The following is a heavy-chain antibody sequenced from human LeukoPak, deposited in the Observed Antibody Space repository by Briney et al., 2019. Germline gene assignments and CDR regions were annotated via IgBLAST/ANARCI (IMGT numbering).Heavy chain of an antibody. J-gene: IGHJ4*02. CDR2: ISGSGGTS. CDR1: GFTFSSYA. Sequence: WGSLRLSCAASGFTFSSYAMSWVRQAPGKGLEWVSAISGSGGTSYYADSVKGRFTISRDDSKNTLYLQMNSLRAEDTAVYYCARDPATVTSYFDYWGQGTLVSVSS. V-gene: IGHV3-23*01. CDR3: ARDPATVTSYFDY. D-gene: IGHD4-17*01.